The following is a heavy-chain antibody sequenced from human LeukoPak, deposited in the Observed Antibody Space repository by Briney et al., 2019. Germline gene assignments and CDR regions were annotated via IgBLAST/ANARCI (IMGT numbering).Heavy chain of an antibody. CDR2: ISAYNGNT. CDR3: ARHERLSRSYYYDSSGDADY. CDR1: GYTFTSYG. D-gene: IGHD3-22*01. J-gene: IGHJ4*02. V-gene: IGHV1-18*01. Sequence: ASVKVSCKASGYTFTSYGISWVRQAPGQGLEWMGWISAYNGNTNYAQKLQGRVTMTTDTSTSTAYMELRSLRSDDTAVYYCARHERLSRSYYYDSSGDADYWGQGTLVTVSS.